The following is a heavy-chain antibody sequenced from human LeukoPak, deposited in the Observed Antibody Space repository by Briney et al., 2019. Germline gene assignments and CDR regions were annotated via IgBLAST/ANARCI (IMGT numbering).Heavy chain of an antibody. CDR2: IYHSGST. V-gene: IGHV4-4*02. CDR3: ARDTGYSKVDAFDI. J-gene: IGHJ3*02. Sequence: SETLSLTCAVSGGSISSSNWWSWVRQPPGKGLEWIGEIYHSGSTNCNPSLKSRVTISVDKSKNQFSLKLSSVTAADTAVYYCARDTGYSKVDAFDIWGQGTMVTVSS. CDR1: GGSISSSNW. D-gene: IGHD6-13*01.